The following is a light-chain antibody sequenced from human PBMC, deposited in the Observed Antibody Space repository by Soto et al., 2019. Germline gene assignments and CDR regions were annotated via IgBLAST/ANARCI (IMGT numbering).Light chain of an antibody. CDR3: QQYNNGPPVT. V-gene: IGKV3-15*01. CDR1: QSVSSN. Sequence: IVMTQSPAPLSVSPGERATLSCRASQSVSSNLAWYQQKPGQAPRLLIYGASTRATGIPARFSGSGSGTEFTLTISSLQSEDFAVYYCQQYNNGPPVTFGQGTKVDIK. J-gene: IGKJ1*01. CDR2: GAS.